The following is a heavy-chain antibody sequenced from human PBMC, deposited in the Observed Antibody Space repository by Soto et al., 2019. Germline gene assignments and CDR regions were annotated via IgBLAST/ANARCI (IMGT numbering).Heavy chain of an antibody. CDR1: GFTFSSYA. CDR2: ISGSGGST. CDR3: AKDTLPIFGVVMSFDY. D-gene: IGHD3-3*01. Sequence: EVQLLESGGGLVQPGGSLRLSCAASGFTFSSYAMSWVRQAPGKGREWVSAISGSGGSTYYADSVKGRFTISRDNSKNTLYLQMNSLRAEDTAVYYCAKDTLPIFGVVMSFDYWGQGTLVTVSS. V-gene: IGHV3-23*01. J-gene: IGHJ4*02.